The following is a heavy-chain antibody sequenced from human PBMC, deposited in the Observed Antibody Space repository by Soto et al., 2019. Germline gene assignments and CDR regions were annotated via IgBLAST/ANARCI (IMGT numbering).Heavy chain of an antibody. Sequence: GESLKISCKGSGYSFTSYWISWVRQMPGKGLEWMGRIDPSDSYTNYSPSFQGHVTISADKSISTAYLQWSSLKASDTAMYYCAISLMVANPNYSYYGRDVWGQGTRVPVPS. V-gene: IGHV5-10-1*01. CDR3: AISLMVANPNYSYYGRDV. CDR1: GYSFTSYW. D-gene: IGHD5-12*01. J-gene: IGHJ6*02. CDR2: IDPSDSYT.